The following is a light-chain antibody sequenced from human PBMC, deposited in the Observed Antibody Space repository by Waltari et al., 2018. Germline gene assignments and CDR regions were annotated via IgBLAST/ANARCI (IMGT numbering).Light chain of an antibody. Sequence: QSVLTQPPSVSGAPGQRVTISCTGSSSNIGAGYAVHWYQQLPGTAPNLLIYGNNNRPSGVPDRFSGAKSGTSASRAITGLQAEDEADYYCQSYGSDWVFGGGTKLTVL. CDR1: SSNIGAGYA. J-gene: IGLJ3*02. V-gene: IGLV1-40*01. CDR2: GNN. CDR3: QSYGSDWV.